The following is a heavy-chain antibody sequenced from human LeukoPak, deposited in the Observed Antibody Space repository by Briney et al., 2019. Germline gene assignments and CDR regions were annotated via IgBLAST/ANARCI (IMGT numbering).Heavy chain of an antibody. D-gene: IGHD2-15*01. J-gene: IGHJ4*02. CDR1: GFSFSGYY. CDR2: ISSSSSTI. Sequence: GGSLRLSCAASGFSFSGYYMNWIRQAPGGGLECVAYISSSSSTIHYADSVKGRFTISRDNAKNSLFLQMNNLRDEDTAIYYCARRNIGATYYFDYWGQGTLVTVSS. CDR3: ARRNIGATYYFDY. V-gene: IGHV3-11*01.